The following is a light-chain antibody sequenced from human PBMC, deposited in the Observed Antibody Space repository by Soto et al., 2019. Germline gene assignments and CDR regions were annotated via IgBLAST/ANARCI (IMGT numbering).Light chain of an antibody. Sequence: DIQMTQSRSTLSGSVGDRVTITFRASQGISSFLAWYQQKPGKAPNLLMYAASTLQSGVPSRFSGGESGTEYTLTISSLQPEDSATYYCQQLYIFPLTFGQGTRLEI. V-gene: IGKV1-9*01. CDR2: AAS. J-gene: IGKJ5*01. CDR1: QGISSF. CDR3: QQLYIFPLT.